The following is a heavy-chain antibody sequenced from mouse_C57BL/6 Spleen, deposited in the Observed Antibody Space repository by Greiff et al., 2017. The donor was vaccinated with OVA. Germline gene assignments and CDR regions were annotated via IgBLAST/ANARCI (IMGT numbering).Heavy chain of an antibody. Sequence: QVQLKQSGAELVKPGASVKISCKASGYAFSSYWMNWVKQRPGKGLEWIGQIYPGDGDTNYNGKFKGKATLTADKSSSTAYMQLSSLTSEDSAVYFCARIGYYGSRRYFDVWGTGTTVTVSS. J-gene: IGHJ1*03. V-gene: IGHV1-80*01. D-gene: IGHD1-1*01. CDR3: ARIGYYGSRRYFDV. CDR2: IYPGDGDT. CDR1: GYAFSSYW.